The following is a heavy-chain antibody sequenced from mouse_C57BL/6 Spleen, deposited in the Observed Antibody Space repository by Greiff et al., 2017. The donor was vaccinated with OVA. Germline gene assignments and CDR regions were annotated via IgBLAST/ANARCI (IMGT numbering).Heavy chain of an antibody. CDR1: GYTFTEYT. Sequence: QVQLKQSGAELVKPGASVKLSCKASGYTFTEYTIHWVKQRSGQGLEWIGWFYPGSGSIKYNEKFKDKATLTADKSSSTVYMELSRLTSEDSAVYFCARHEEIGNYYGSSGYFDVWGTGTTVTVSS. J-gene: IGHJ1*03. CDR2: FYPGSGSI. CDR3: ARHEEIGNYYGSSGYFDV. D-gene: IGHD1-1*01. V-gene: IGHV1-62-2*01.